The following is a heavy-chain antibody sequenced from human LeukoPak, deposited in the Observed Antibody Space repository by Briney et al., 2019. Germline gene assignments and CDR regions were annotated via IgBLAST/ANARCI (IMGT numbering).Heavy chain of an antibody. CDR1: GGTFSSYA. D-gene: IGHD5-18*01. CDR2: IIPILGIA. J-gene: IGHJ4*02. V-gene: IGHV1-69*04. Sequence: SVKVSCKASGGTFSSYAISWVRQAPGQGLEWMGRIIPILGIANYAQKFKGRVTITADKSTSTAYMELSSLRSEDTAVYYCARDTRYSYGTITSVDWGQGTLVTVSS. CDR3: ARDTRYSYGTITSVD.